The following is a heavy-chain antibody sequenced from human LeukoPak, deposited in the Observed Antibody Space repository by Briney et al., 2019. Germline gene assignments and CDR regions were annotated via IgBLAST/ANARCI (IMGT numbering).Heavy chain of an antibody. J-gene: IGHJ6*03. Sequence: PSETLSLTCTVSGGSISSRSYYWSWIRQPPGKGLEWIGSIYYSGSTYYNPSLKSRVTISVDTSKNQFSLKLSSVTAADTAVYYCARVVVLERLNYYYYMDVWGKGTTVTISS. CDR2: IYYSGST. CDR3: ARVVVLERLNYYYYMDV. V-gene: IGHV4-39*07. D-gene: IGHD1-1*01. CDR1: GGSISSRSYY.